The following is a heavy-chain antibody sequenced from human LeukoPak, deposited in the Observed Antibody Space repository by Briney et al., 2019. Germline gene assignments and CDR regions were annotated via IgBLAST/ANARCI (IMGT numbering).Heavy chain of an antibody. CDR2: MNPNSGNT. CDR1: GYTFTSYD. CDR3: AGGIAAAGGTGLCFDY. V-gene: IGHV1-8*01. Sequence: EASVKVSCKASGYTFTSYDINWVRQATGQGLEWMGWMNPNSGNTDYAQKFQGRVTMTRNTSISTAYMELSSLRSEDTAVYYCAGGIAAAGGTGLCFDYWGQGTLVTVSS. D-gene: IGHD6-13*01. J-gene: IGHJ4*02.